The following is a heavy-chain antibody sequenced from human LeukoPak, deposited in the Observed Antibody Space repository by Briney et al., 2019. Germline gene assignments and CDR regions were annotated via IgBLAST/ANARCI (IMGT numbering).Heavy chain of an antibody. D-gene: IGHD3-10*01. J-gene: IGHJ4*02. CDR3: AGNYGPYYFDY. Sequence: GGSLRLSCAASGFTFSSYEMNWVRQPPGKGLEWVSYINILGSTIYYADSVKGRFTISRDDAKNSLYLQMSSLRAEDTAVYYCAGNYGPYYFDYWGQGTLVTVSS. CDR1: GFTFSSYE. V-gene: IGHV3-48*03. CDR2: INILGSTI.